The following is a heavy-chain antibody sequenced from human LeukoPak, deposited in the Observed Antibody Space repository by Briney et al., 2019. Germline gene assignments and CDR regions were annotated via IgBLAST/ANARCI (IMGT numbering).Heavy chain of an antibody. V-gene: IGHV1-18*01. J-gene: IGHJ4*02. D-gene: IGHD2-2*01. CDR2: ISAYNGNT. Sequence: ASVKVSCKASGYTFTSYGISWVRQAPGQGLEWMGWISAYNGNTDSAQKLQGRVTMTTDTSTSAAYMDLRRLRSDDTAVYYCARDSVVVPAAMDYRGQGTLVTVSS. CDR3: ARDSVVVPAAMDY. CDR1: GYTFTSYG.